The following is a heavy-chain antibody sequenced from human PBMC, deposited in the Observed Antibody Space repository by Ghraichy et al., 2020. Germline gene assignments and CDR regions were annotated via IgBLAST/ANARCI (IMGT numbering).Heavy chain of an antibody. J-gene: IGHJ4*02. CDR2: INHSGST. CDR3: ARAPKKYSYGYQTTAPLDY. V-gene: IGHV4-34*01. D-gene: IGHD5-18*01. Sequence: SETLSLTCAVYGGSFSGYYWSWIRQPPGKGLEWIGEINHSGSTNYNPSLKSRVTISVDTSKNQFSLKLSSVTAADTAVYYCARAPKKYSYGYQTTAPLDYWGQGTLVTVSS. CDR1: GGSFSGYY.